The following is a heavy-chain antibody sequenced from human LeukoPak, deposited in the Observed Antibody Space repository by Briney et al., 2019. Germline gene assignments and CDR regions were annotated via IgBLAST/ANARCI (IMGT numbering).Heavy chain of an antibody. Sequence: SETLSLTCTVSGGSISSYYWSWIRQPPGKGLEWIGYIYYSGSTNYNPSLKSRVTISVDTSKNQFSLKLSSVTAADTAVYYCAREEFLHEIDSSGYFVYWGQGTLVTVSS. CDR3: AREEFLHEIDSSGYFVY. CDR2: IYYSGST. D-gene: IGHD3-22*01. V-gene: IGHV4-59*12. CDR1: GGSISSYY. J-gene: IGHJ4*02.